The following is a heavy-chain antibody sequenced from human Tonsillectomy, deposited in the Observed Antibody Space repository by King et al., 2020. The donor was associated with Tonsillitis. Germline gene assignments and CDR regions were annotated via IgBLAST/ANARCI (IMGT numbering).Heavy chain of an antibody. CDR3: AREGIFGVVINGGGNNH. CDR2: IIPILGIA. V-gene: IGHV1-69*09. J-gene: IGHJ5*02. CDR1: GGTFSSYA. Sequence: QLVQSGAEVKKRGSSVKVSCKASGGTFSSYAISWVRQAPGQGLEWMGRIIPILGIANYAQKFQGRVTITADKSTSTAYMELSSLRSEDTAVYYCAREGIFGVVINGGGNNHWGQGTLVTVSS. D-gene: IGHD3-3*01.